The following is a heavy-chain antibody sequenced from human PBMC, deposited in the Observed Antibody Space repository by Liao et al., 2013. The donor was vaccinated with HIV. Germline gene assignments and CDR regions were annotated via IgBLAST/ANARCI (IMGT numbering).Heavy chain of an antibody. CDR1: GGSISNINYY. J-gene: IGHJ4*02. CDR3: ARGGMSSALDS. Sequence: QLQLQESGPGLVKPSETLSLTCAVSGGSISNINYYWSWVRQRPGTGLEWIGEYSYSGSTNYNPSLKSRVTISVDTSKNQFSLRLTSVTAADTGVFYCARGGMSSALDSWGQGTLVTVSS. CDR2: SYSGST. V-gene: IGHV4-39*07. D-gene: IGHD6-6*01.